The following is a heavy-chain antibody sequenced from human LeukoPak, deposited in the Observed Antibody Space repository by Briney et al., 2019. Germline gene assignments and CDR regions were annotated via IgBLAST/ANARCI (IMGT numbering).Heavy chain of an antibody. CDR3: ARSTTVTTWDYYYYMDV. D-gene: IGHD4-11*01. CDR1: GYTFTSYD. CDR2: IIPIFGTA. J-gene: IGHJ6*03. Sequence: SVKVSCKASGYTFTSYDINWVRQATGQGLEWMGRIIPIFGTANYAQKFQGRVTITTDESTSTAYMELSSLRSEDTAVYYCARSTTVTTWDYYYYMDVWGKGTTVTVSS. V-gene: IGHV1-69*05.